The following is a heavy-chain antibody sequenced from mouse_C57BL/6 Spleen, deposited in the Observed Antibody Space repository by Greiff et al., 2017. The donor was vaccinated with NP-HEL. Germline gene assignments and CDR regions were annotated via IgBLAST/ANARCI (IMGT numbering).Heavy chain of an antibody. CDR1: GYTFTDYY. V-gene: IGHV1-26*01. CDR3: ARSDWDRGFAY. CDR2: INPNNGGT. Sequence: EVKLQESGPELVKPGASVKISCKASGYTFTDYYMNWVKQSHGKSLEWIGDINPNNGGTSYNQKFKGKATLTVDKSSSTAYMELRSLTSEDSAVYYCARSDWDRGFAYWGQGTLVTVSA. D-gene: IGHD4-1*01. J-gene: IGHJ3*01.